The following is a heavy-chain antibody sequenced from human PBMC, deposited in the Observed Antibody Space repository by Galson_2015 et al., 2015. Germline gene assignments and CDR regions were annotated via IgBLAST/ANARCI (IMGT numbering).Heavy chain of an antibody. D-gene: IGHD3-22*01. CDR1: GFTFSDYY. Sequence: SLRLSCAASGFTFSDYYMSWIRQAPGKGLEWVSYISSSGSTIYYADSVKGRFTISRDNAKNSLYLQMNSLRAEDTAVYYCARDLRRAYYYDSSGYYEDYWGQGTLVTVSS. CDR3: ARDLRRAYYYDSSGYYEDY. J-gene: IGHJ4*02. CDR2: ISSSGSTI. V-gene: IGHV3-11*01.